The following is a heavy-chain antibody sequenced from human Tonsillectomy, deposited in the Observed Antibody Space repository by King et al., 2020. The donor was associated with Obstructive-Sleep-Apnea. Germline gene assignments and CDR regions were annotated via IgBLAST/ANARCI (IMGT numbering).Heavy chain of an antibody. Sequence: LQLQESGSGLVKPSKTLSLTCAVSGGSISSGGYSWSWIRQPQGKGLEWIGYIYHSGSTYYNPSLKSRVTISVDRSKNQFSLKLSSVTAADTAVYYCARDSDRGPFDYRVQATLVTVSS. CDR3: ARDSDRGPFDY. CDR1: GGSISSGGYS. J-gene: IGHJ4*02. V-gene: IGHV4-30-2*01. D-gene: IGHD3-10*01. CDR2: IYHSGST.